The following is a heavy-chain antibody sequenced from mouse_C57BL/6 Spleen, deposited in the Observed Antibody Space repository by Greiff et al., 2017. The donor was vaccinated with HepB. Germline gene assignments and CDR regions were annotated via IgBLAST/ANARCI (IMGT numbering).Heavy chain of an antibody. CDR2: IDPSDSYT. CDR3: ARYLPYAMDY. J-gene: IGHJ4*01. CDR1: GYTFTSYW. V-gene: IGHV1-59*01. Sequence: VQLQQPGAELVRPGTSVKLSCKASGYTFTSYWMHWVKQRPGQGLEWIGVIDPSDSYTNYNQKFKGKATLTVDTSSSPAYMQLSSLTSEDSAVYYCARYLPYAMDYWGQGTSVTVSS.